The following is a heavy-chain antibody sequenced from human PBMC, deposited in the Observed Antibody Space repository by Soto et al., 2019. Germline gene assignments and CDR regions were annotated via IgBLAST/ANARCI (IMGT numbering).Heavy chain of an antibody. CDR1: CSSISCYY. D-gene: IGHD3-22*01. CDR2: ISHSGIT. CDR3: ARVGYDSSGSLGAFDI. V-gene: IGHV4-59*01. J-gene: IGHJ3*02. Sequence: SAIQSPTCAAGCSSISCYYWCWLRQPAGKGLEWIGYISHSGITNYSPYLKSRVTISVDTSKNQFSLKLSSVTAADTAVYYCARVGYDSSGSLGAFDIWGQGTMVTVS.